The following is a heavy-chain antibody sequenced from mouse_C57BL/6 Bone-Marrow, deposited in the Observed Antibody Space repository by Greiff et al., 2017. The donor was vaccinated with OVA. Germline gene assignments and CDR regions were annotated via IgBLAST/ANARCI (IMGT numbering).Heavy chain of an antibody. J-gene: IGHJ2*01. Sequence: EVMLVESGEGLVKPGGSLKLSCAASGFTFSSYAMSWVRQTPEKRLEWVAYISSGGDYIYYADTVKGRFTISRDNARNTLYLQMSSLKSEDTAMYYCTREGLLRYYFDYWGQGTTLTVSS. CDR3: TREGLLRYYFDY. CDR2: ISSGGDYI. V-gene: IGHV5-9-1*02. D-gene: IGHD1-1*01. CDR1: GFTFSSYA.